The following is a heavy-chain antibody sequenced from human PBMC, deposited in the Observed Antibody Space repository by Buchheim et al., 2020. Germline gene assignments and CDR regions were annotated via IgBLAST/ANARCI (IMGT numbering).Heavy chain of an antibody. D-gene: IGHD3-10*01. CDR2: INHSGST. CDR1: GGSFSGYY. Sequence: QVQLQQWGAGLLKPSETLSLTCAVYGGSFSGYYWSWIRQPPGKGLEWIGEINHSGSTNYNPYLKSRVTISVDTSKNKVSQKLSSVTDADTAVYYCARGLGSTSVYYGSGYYYYGMDVWGQGTT. V-gene: IGHV4-34*01. CDR3: ARGLGSTSVYYGSGYYYYGMDV. J-gene: IGHJ6*02.